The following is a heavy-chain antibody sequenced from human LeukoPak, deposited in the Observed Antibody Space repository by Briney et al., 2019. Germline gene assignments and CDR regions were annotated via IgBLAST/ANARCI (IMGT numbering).Heavy chain of an antibody. Sequence: ASVKVSCKASGYTFTGSYVHCVRQAPGRGLEWMGWINPHNGVTHYAQKFEGRVTMTRDTSISTVYMELSRLRSDDTAVYYCAREAAARGVIGLDYWGQGTLVTVPS. CDR1: GYTFTGSY. CDR2: INPHNGVT. J-gene: IGHJ4*02. V-gene: IGHV1-2*02. D-gene: IGHD3-10*01. CDR3: AREAAARGVIGLDY.